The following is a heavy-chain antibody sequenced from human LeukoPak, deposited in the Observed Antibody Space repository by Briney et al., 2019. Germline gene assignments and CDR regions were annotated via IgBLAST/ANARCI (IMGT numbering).Heavy chain of an antibody. CDR3: ARDLSSSYGGAFDI. J-gene: IGHJ3*02. Sequence: SETLSLTCAVSGYSISSGYYWGWIRQPPGKGLEWVGSIYHSGSTYYNPSFKSRVTISVDTSKNQFSLKLSSVTAADTAVYYCARDLSSSYGGAFDIWGQGTMVTVSS. D-gene: IGHD6-13*01. CDR2: IYHSGST. V-gene: IGHV4-38-2*02. CDR1: GYSISSGYY.